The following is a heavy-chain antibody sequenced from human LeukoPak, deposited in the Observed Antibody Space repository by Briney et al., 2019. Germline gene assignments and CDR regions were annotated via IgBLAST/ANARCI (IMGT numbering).Heavy chain of an antibody. Sequence: GESLKISFQVSGYVFTNYWIGWVRQMPGKGLESMGIIYPADSDTTYSPSFEGQVAISADKSIDTVYLQWSSLKASDTATYYCARQSRDGSKTRGYYFDSWGQGTLVTVSS. CDR3: ARQSRDGSKTRGYYFDS. CDR2: IYPADSDT. CDR1: GYVFTNYW. J-gene: IGHJ4*02. V-gene: IGHV5-51*01. D-gene: IGHD3-10*01.